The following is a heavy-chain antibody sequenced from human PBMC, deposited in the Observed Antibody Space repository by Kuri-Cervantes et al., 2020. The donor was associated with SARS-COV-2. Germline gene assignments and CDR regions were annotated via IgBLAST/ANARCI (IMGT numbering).Heavy chain of an antibody. V-gene: IGHV1-3*01. J-gene: IGHJ6*02. CDR2: INAGNGNT. CDR1: GYTFTSYA. D-gene: IGHD3-3*01. Sequence: ASVKVSCKASGYTFTSYAMHWVRQAPGQRLEWMGWINAGNGNTKYSQKFQGRVTITRDTSASTAYMELSSLRSEDTAVYYCARAYYDFTYYYGMDVWGQGTTVTVSS. CDR3: ARAYYDFTYYYGMDV.